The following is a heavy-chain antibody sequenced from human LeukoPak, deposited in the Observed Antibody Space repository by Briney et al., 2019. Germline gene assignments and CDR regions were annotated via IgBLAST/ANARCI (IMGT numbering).Heavy chain of an antibody. V-gene: IGHV4-39*07. J-gene: IGHJ4*02. Sequence: PSETLSLTCTVPGGSITNTNYYWAWIRQPPGEGLEWIGSVYHSGITYYTPSLKSRVSIAVDTSKNHFSLKVTSVTAADTAVYYCAREWQYQFDYWGQGSLVTISS. CDR2: VYHSGIT. CDR1: GGSITNTNYY. D-gene: IGHD4-11*01. CDR3: AREWQYQFDY.